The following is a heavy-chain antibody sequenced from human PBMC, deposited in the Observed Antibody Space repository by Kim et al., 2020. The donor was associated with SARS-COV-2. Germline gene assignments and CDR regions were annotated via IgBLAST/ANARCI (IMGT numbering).Heavy chain of an antibody. V-gene: IGHV1-69*02. D-gene: IGHD3-22*01. J-gene: IGHJ4*02. Sequence: SVKVSCKASGGTFSSYTISWVRQAPGQGLEWMGRIIPILGIANYAQKFQGRVTITADKSTSTAYMELSSLRSEDTAVYYCHYYYDSSGYYQIDYWGQGTLVTVSS. CDR1: GGTFSSYT. CDR2: IIPILGIA. CDR3: HYYYDSSGYYQIDY.